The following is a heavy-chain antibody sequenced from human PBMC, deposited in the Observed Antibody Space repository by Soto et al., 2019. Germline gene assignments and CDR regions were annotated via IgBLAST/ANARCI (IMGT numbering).Heavy chain of an antibody. CDR3: DAPYRVRVDD. CDR1: GGSISSYNYY. CDR2: IYSSGST. J-gene: IGHJ4*02. D-gene: IGHD5-18*01. Sequence: SETLSLTCTVSGGSISSYNYYWGWIRQPPGKGLEWIGSIYSSGSTYFNPSLKSRVTISVDTSKNQFSLRLSSVTAADTAVYDCDAPYRVRVDDWGQGTLVTVSS. V-gene: IGHV4-39*01.